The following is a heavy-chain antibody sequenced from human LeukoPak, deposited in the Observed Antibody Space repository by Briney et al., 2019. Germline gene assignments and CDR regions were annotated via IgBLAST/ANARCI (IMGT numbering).Heavy chain of an antibody. D-gene: IGHD1-26*01. CDR1: GYSISSGYY. J-gene: IGHJ4*02. CDR2: IYTSGST. Sequence: SETLSLTCAVSGYSISSGYYWGWIRQPPGKGLEWIGRIYTSGSTNYNPSLRSRVTISVDTSKNQFSLKLSSVTAADTAVYYCARDPGSGQLLDYWGQGTLVTVSS. V-gene: IGHV4-38-2*02. CDR3: ARDPGSGQLLDY.